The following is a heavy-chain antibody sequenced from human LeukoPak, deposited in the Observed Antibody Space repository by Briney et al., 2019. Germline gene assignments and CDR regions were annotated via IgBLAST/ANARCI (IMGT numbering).Heavy chain of an antibody. CDR3: AKSPRGYYDILTGYYGQYFDY. CDR2: ISTSGSTI. Sequence: GGSLRLSCAASGFTFSSYAMHWVRQAPGKGLEWVSYISTSGSTIYYADSVKGRFTISRDNAKNSLYLQMNSLRAEDTAVYYCAKSPRGYYDILTGYYGQYFDYWGQGTLVTVSS. J-gene: IGHJ4*02. D-gene: IGHD3-9*01. CDR1: GFTFSSYA. V-gene: IGHV3-48*04.